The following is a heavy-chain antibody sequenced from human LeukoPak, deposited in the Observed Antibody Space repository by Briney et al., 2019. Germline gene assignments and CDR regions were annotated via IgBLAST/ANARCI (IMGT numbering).Heavy chain of an antibody. Sequence: GGSLTLSCAASGFTVSSNYMSWVRQAPGKGLEWVSVIYSGGSTYYADSVKGRFTISRDNSKNTLYLQMNSLRAEDTAIYYCTKGMATIRRHIDSWGQGTLVTVSS. CDR2: IYSGGST. D-gene: IGHD5-24*01. V-gene: IGHV3-53*01. CDR1: GFTVSSNY. CDR3: TKGMATIRRHIDS. J-gene: IGHJ4*02.